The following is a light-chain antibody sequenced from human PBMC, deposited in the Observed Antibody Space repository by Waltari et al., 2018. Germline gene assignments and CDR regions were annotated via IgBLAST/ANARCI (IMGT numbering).Light chain of an antibody. V-gene: IGKV3-20*01. Sequence: EIVFTQSPGTLSLSPGERATLSCRASHSVSSNYLAWYQQKPGQSPRLLIYGASSRATGIPDRFSGSGSGTDFTRTINRLEPEDFALYYCQQYGSSVPYTFGQGTKLVI. CDR3: QQYGSSVPYT. CDR2: GAS. J-gene: IGKJ2*01. CDR1: HSVSSNY.